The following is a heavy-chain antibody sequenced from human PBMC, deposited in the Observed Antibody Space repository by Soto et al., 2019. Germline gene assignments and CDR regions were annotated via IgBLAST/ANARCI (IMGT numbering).Heavy chain of an antibody. D-gene: IGHD2-2*02. CDR3: ARMIVVVPAAIRYYYGMDV. V-gene: IGHV2-70*01. CDR2: IDWDDDK. Sequence: SGPTRVKPTHTQTLPCTFSGFSLSTSGMCVSWLRQPPGKALEWLALIDWDDDKYYSTSLKTRLTISKDTSKNQVVLTMTNMDPVDTATYYCARMIVVVPAAIRYYYGMDVWGQGNTVTVSS. J-gene: IGHJ6*02. CDR1: GFSLSTSGMC.